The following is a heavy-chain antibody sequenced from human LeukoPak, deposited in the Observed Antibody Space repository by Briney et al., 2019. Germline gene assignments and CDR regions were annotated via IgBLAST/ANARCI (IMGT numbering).Heavy chain of an antibody. CDR1: GFTFSSYW. CDR2: ISYEGSNE. J-gene: IGHJ4*02. CDR3: AKDLWFGELVRRTPDH. Sequence: GGSLRLSCAASGFTFSSYWMSWVRQAPGKGLEWVAVISYEGSNEYYADSVKGRFTISRDNSKNTLYLQVNSLRAEDTAVYYCAKDLWFGELVRRTPDHWGQGTLVTVSS. V-gene: IGHV3-30*18. D-gene: IGHD3-10*01.